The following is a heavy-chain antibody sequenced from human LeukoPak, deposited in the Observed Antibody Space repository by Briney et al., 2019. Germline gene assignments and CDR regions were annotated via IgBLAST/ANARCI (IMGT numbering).Heavy chain of an antibody. CDR2: INPKSGGT. J-gene: IGHJ3*02. V-gene: IGHV1-2*02. CDR1: GYTFTGYY. D-gene: IGHD3-22*01. Sequence: ASVKVSCTASGYTFTGYYIRWVRQAPGQGLEWMWWINPKSGGTNYAQKFQGRVTMTRDTSSSTAYMELRRLRYHDTAVYYCARGGDYYDSSGYYDDAFDIWGQGTTVTVSS. CDR3: ARGGDYYDSSGYYDDAFDI.